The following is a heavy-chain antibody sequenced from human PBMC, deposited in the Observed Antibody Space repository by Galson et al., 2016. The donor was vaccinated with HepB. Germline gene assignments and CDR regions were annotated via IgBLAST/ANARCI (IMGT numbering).Heavy chain of an antibody. CDR3: ARLTYGSGSRNWIDP. J-gene: IGHJ5*02. D-gene: IGHD3-10*01. V-gene: IGHV3-33*01. CDR2: IWYDGSNK. CDR1: GFIFSSYG. Sequence: SLRLSCAASGFIFSSYGMHWVRQAPGKGLEWVAVIWYDGSNKYYADSAKGRFTISRDNSKNTLYLQMNSLRVEDTAIYYCARLTYGSGSRNWIDPWGQGTLVTVSS.